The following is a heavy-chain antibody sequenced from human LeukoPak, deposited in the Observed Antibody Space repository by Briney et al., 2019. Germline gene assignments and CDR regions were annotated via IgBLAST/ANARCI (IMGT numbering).Heavy chain of an antibody. V-gene: IGHV4-59*01. J-gene: IGHJ3*02. Sequence: PSETLSLTCTVSGGSISNYYWSWIRQPPGKGLEWIGYIYYSGSTNYNPSLKSRVTISVDTSKNQFSLKLSSVTAADTAVYYCARGKWDRDALDIWGQGTMVTVSS. CDR1: GGSISNYY. D-gene: IGHD1-26*01. CDR2: IYYSGST. CDR3: ARGKWDRDALDI.